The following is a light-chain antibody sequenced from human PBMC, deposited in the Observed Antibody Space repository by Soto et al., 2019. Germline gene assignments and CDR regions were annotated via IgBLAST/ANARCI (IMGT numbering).Light chain of an antibody. V-gene: IGLV1-47*01. Sequence: QAVVTQPPSASGTPGQRVTISCSGSSSNIGSNYVYWYQQLPGTAPKLLIYRNNQRPSGVPDRFSGSKSGTSASLAISGLRSGDEADYYCAAWDDSLSGVVFGGGTKVTVL. J-gene: IGLJ2*01. CDR1: SSNIGSNY. CDR2: RNN. CDR3: AAWDDSLSGVV.